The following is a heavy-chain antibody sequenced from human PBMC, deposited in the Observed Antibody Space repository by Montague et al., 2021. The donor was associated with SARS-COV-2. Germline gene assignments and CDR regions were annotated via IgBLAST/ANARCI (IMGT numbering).Heavy chain of an antibody. CDR1: GGTFSSYA. J-gene: IGHJ6*02. Sequence: SVKVSCKASGGTFSSYAISWVRQAPGQGLEWMGRIIPIFGIANYAQKFQGRVTITADKSTSTAYMELSSLRSEDTAVYYCARAENSGSYGYYYGMDVWGQGTTVTVSS. CDR2: IIPIFGIA. V-gene: IGHV1-69*04. CDR3: ARAENSGSYGYYYGMDV. D-gene: IGHD1-26*01.